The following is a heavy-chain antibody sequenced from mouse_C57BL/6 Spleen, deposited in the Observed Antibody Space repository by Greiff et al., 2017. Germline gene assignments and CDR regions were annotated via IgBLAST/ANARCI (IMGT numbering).Heavy chain of an antibody. J-gene: IGHJ2*01. Sequence: QVQLQQSGAELVKPGASVKLSCKASGYTFTSYWMHWVKQRPGQGLEWIGMIHPNSGSTNYNEKFKSKATLTVDKSSSTAYMQLSSLTSEDSAVYYCARSGVTAYYFDYWGQGTTLTVSS. CDR1: GYTFTSYW. V-gene: IGHV1-64*01. CDR3: ARSGVTAYYFDY. CDR2: IHPNSGST. D-gene: IGHD2-1*01.